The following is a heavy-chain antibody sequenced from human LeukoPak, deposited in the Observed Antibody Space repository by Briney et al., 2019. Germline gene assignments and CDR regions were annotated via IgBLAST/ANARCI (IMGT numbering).Heavy chain of an antibody. CDR1: GFTFDDYA. J-gene: IGHJ4*02. D-gene: IGHD1-26*01. CDR2: ISWNSGSI. Sequence: GGSLRLSCAAPGFTFDDYAMHWVRQAPGKGLEWVSGISWNSGSIGYADSVKGRFTISRDNAKNSLYLQMNSLRAEDTALYYCAKGGSGSYYPGTIDYWGQGTLVTVSS. V-gene: IGHV3-9*01. CDR3: AKGGSGSYYPGTIDY.